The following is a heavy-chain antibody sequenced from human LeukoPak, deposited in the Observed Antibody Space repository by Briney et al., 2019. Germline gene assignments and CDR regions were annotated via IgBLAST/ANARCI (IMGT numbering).Heavy chain of an antibody. J-gene: IGHJ6*03. Sequence: PGGSLRLSCAASGFTFSDYYMSWIRQAPGKGLEWVSYISSSGSTIYYADSVKGRFTISRDNAKNSLYLQMNSLRAEDTAVYYCARDYGSGMYYYYYYYMDVWGKGTTVTVSS. D-gene: IGHD3-10*01. CDR3: ARDYGSGMYYYYYYYMDV. CDR1: GFTFSDYY. V-gene: IGHV3-11*04. CDR2: ISSSGSTI.